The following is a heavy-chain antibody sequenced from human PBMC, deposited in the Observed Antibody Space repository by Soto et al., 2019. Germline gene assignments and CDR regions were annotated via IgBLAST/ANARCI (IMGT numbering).Heavy chain of an antibody. V-gene: IGHV3-11*01. CDR1: GFTFSDYY. D-gene: IGHD6-13*01. CDR3: ARDAGIAAAGSPFDY. J-gene: IGHJ4*02. CDR2: ISSSGSTI. Sequence: GGSLRLSCAASGFTFSDYYISWIRQAPGKGLEWVSYISSSGSTIYYADSVKGRFTISRDNAKNSLYLQMNSLRAEDTAVYYCARDAGIAAAGSPFDYWGQGTLVTVSS.